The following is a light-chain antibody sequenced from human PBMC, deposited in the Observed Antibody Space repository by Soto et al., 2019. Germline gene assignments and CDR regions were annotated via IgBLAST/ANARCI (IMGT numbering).Light chain of an antibody. CDR1: QSVSSTY. V-gene: IGKV3-20*01. CDR3: QQYNNWPPG. Sequence: ELVLTQSPGTLSLSPGDRATLSCRASQSVSSTYLAWYQQRPGQAPRLLIYSSSSRASGIPDRFSGSGSGTEFTLTISSLQSEDFAVYYCQQYNNWPPGFGQGTKVDI. CDR2: SSS. J-gene: IGKJ1*01.